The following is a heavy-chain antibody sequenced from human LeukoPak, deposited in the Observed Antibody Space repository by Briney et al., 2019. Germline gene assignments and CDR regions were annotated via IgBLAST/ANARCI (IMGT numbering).Heavy chain of an antibody. CDR3: VKGQWLRQKGRFDY. CDR2: ISSNGGST. J-gene: IGHJ4*02. V-gene: IGHV3-64D*06. Sequence: PGGSLRLSCSASGFTFSSYAMHWVRQAPGKGLEYVSAISSNGGSTYYADSVKGRFTISRDNSKNTPYLQMSSLRAEDTAVYYCVKGQWLRQKGRFDYWGQGTLVTVSS. D-gene: IGHD5-12*01. CDR1: GFTFSSYA.